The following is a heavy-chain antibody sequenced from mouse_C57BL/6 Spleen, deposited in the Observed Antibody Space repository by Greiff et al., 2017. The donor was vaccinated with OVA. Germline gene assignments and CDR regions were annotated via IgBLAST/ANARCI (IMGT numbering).Heavy chain of an antibody. CDR2: ISSGSSTI. V-gene: IGHV5-17*01. Sequence: EVMLVESGGGLVKPGGSLKLSCAASGFTFSDYGMHWVRQAPEKGLEWVAYISSGSSTIYYADTVKGRFTISRDNAKNTLFLQMTSLRSEDTAMYYCARDAQALAWFAYWGQGTLVTVSA. D-gene: IGHD3-2*02. CDR3: ARDAQALAWFAY. J-gene: IGHJ3*01. CDR1: GFTFSDYG.